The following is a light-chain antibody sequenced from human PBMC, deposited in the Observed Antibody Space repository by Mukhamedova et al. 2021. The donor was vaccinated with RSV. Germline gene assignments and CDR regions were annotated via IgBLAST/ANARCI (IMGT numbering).Light chain of an antibody. Sequence: GDRVSITCRATETVSDWLAWYQRKPGTAPRLLIYKASTLETGVPSRFSGSGSGTDFTLTINNLQPEDSATYFCQQYNNYPLTFGG. CDR3: QQYNNYPLT. V-gene: IGKV1-5*03. CDR1: ETVSDW. J-gene: IGKJ4*01. CDR2: KAS.